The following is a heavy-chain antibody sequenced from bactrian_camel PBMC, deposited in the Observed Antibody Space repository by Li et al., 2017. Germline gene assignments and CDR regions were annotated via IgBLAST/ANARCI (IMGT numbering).Heavy chain of an antibody. J-gene: IGHJ4*01. V-gene: IGHV3S1*01. CDR1: GFAFSTSL. CDR2: INSGGGNT. CDR3: AKDYVEGLGIDY. Sequence: QVQLVESGGGAVHPGGSLRLSCACSGFAFSTSLMYWVRQAPGKGLEWVSGINSGGGNTYYADSVKGRFTISRDDAKNTLYLQLNSLKTEDTAMYYCAKDYVEGLGIDYWGQGTQVTVS. D-gene: IGHD5*01.